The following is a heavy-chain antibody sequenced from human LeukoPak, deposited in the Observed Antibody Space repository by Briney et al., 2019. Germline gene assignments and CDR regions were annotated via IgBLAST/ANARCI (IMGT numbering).Heavy chain of an antibody. CDR3: ARVGTVMVTIVAPYYMDV. V-gene: IGHV1-2*02. Sequence: ASVKVSCKASGYTFTGYYMHWVRQAPGQGLEWMGWINPNSGGTNYAQKFQGRVTMTRDTSISTAYMELSRLRSDDTAVYYCARVGTVMVTIVAPYYMDVWGKGTTVTVSS. CDR1: GYTFTGYY. D-gene: IGHD5-18*01. J-gene: IGHJ6*03. CDR2: INPNSGGT.